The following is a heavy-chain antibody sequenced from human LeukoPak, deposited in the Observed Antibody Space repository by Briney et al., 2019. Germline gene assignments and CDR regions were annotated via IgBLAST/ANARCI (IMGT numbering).Heavy chain of an antibody. J-gene: IGHJ3*02. D-gene: IGHD6-13*01. CDR1: GFTFSSYW. V-gene: IGHV3-74*01. Sequence: GGSLRLSCAASGFTFSSYWMHWVRHAPGKGLVWVSRIKSDGSSTTYADSVKGRFTISRDNAKNTLYLQMNSLRVEDTAVYYCARRAAALDAFDIWGQGTMVTVSS. CDR3: ARRAAALDAFDI. CDR2: IKSDGSST.